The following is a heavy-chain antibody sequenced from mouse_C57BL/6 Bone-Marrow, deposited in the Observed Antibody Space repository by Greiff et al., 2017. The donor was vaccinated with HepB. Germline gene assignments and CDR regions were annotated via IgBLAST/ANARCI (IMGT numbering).Heavy chain of an antibody. CDR1: GYSITSGYY. Sequence: EVKLVESGPGLVKPSQSLSLTCSVTGYSITSGYYWNWIRQFPGNKLEWMGYISYDGSNNYNPSLKNRISITRDTSKNQFFLKLNSVTTEDTATYYCAREGYDAWYFDVWGTGTTVTVSS. CDR2: ISYDGSN. V-gene: IGHV3-6*01. CDR3: AREGYDAWYFDV. J-gene: IGHJ1*03. D-gene: IGHD2-2*01.